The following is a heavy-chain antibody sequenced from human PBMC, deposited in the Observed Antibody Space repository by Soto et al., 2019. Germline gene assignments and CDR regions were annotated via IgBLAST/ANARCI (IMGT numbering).Heavy chain of an antibody. CDR3: ARDLAWVCPGNGSYTNEGHYVMED. V-gene: IGHV1-18*01. CDR2: ITIDTANT. J-gene: IGHJ1*01. CDR1: GYSFARYG. Sequence: GASVKVSCKASGYSFARYGLSWVRQFPGQGLEWIGWITIDTANTVHPDRVTEKFRGRVALTKDTSTSTAYLELGSLTSDHSAAYYCARDLAWVCPGNGSYTNEGHYVMEDWGQGTVVMVSS. D-gene: IGHD2-2*02.